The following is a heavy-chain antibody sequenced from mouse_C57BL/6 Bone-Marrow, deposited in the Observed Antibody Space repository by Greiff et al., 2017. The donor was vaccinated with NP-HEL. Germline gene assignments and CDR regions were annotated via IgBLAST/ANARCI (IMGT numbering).Heavy chain of an antibody. J-gene: IGHJ1*03. D-gene: IGHD3-2*01. Sequence: VQLQQPGAELVKPGASVKLSCKASGYTFTSYWMHWVKQRPGRGLEWIGRIDPRRGNTYSNEKFKGKATLTADKSSSTAYMELRSLTSEDSAVYFCAPNRDSRFCDVWGKGTTVTVSS. CDR3: APNRDSRFCDV. V-gene: IGHV1-62-3*01. CDR2: IDPRRGNT. CDR1: GYTFTSYW.